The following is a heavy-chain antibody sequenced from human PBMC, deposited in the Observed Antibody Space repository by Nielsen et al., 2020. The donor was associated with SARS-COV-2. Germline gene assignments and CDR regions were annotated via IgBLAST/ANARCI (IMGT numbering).Heavy chain of an antibody. CDR2: IYHNGDS. V-gene: IGHV4-30-4*01. CDR3: ARSAYGGNFFWFDS. CDR1: GGSISSGDDY. D-gene: IGHD4-23*01. Sequence: SETLSLTCTVSGGSISSGDDYWSWIRQPPGKGLEWIGYIYHNGDSDYNPSLRSRLTMSVDTSKNQFSLHLSSLTAADTAVYYCARSAYGGNFFWFDSWGQGTLVTVSS. J-gene: IGHJ5*01.